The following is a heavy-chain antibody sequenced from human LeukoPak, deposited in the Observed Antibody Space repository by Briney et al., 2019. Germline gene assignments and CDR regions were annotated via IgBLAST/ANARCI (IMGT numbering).Heavy chain of an antibody. J-gene: IGHJ5*02. D-gene: IGHD3-10*01. V-gene: IGHV4-39*01. Sequence: SETLSLTCTVSGGSISSSSYYWGWIRQPPGKGLEWIGEINHSGSTNYNPSLKSRVTISVDTSKNQFSLKLSSVTAADTAVYYCARQSRYYGSGSYWFDPWGQGTLVTVSS. CDR2: INHSGST. CDR1: GGSISSSSYY. CDR3: ARQSRYYGSGSYWFDP.